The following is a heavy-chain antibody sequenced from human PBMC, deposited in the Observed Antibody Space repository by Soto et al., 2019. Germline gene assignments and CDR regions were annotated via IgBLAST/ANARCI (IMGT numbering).Heavy chain of an antibody. J-gene: IGHJ3*02. V-gene: IGHV3-7*05. Sequence: TGGSLRLSCAASGFTFSSYWMSWVRQAPGKGLEWVANIKQDGSEKYYVGSVKGRFTISRDNAKNSLHLQMNSLRAEDTAVYYCSRDPVYYDFWSGYPEDAFDIWGQGTMVTVSS. CDR3: SRDPVYYDFWSGYPEDAFDI. CDR2: IKQDGSEK. D-gene: IGHD3-3*01. CDR1: GFTFSSYW.